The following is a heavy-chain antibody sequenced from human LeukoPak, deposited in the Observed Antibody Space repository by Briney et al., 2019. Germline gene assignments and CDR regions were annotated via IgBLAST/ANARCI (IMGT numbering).Heavy chain of an antibody. D-gene: IGHD6-19*01. J-gene: IGHJ4*02. CDR3: EAEAHTSGSDFEY. Sequence: GGSLRLSCAASGFTFSRYWMSWVRQAPGKGLEWVAFISYDGSNKYYTDFVKGRFTISRDNSKNTLYLQMNNLRPEDTAVYYCEAEAHTSGSDFEYWGQETLVTVST. CDR2: ISYDGSNK. V-gene: IGHV3-30-3*01. CDR1: GFTFSRYW.